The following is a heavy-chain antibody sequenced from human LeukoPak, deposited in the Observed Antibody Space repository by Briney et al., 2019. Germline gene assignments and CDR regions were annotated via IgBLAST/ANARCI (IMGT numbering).Heavy chain of an antibody. Sequence: PGGSLRLSCAASGFTFSSYWMSWVRQAPGKGLEWVANIKQDGSEKYYVDSVKGRFTISRDNAKNSLYLQMNSPRAEDTAVYYCASQDTAMVRSSDRYYYYYGMDVWGQGTTVTVSS. CDR1: GFTFSSYW. V-gene: IGHV3-7*01. J-gene: IGHJ6*02. D-gene: IGHD5-18*01. CDR2: IKQDGSEK. CDR3: ASQDTAMVRSSDRYYYYYGMDV.